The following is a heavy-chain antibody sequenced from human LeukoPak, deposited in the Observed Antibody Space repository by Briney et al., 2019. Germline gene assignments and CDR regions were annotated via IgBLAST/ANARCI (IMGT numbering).Heavy chain of an antibody. J-gene: IGHJ4*02. Sequence: SETLSLTCAVYGGSFSGYYWSWIRQPPGKGLEWIGEINHSGSTNYNPSLKSRVTISVDTSNSQFSLRLSSATAADTAVYYCARMSSTSDFDYWGQGTLVTVSS. V-gene: IGHV4-34*01. D-gene: IGHD6-13*01. CDR1: GGSFSGYY. CDR2: INHSGST. CDR3: ARMSSTSDFDY.